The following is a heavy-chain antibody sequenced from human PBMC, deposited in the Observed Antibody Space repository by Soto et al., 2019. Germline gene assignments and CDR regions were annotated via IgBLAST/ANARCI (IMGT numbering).Heavy chain of an antibody. D-gene: IGHD4-17*01. V-gene: IGHV3-48*02. J-gene: IGHJ5*01. CDR1: GFSFSTYS. CDR3: ARGPSGGDDYPDPRES. Sequence: EVQLVESGGGLVQPGGSLRLSCAASGFSFSTYSMHWVRQAPGKGLQWVAYINSDSSTIYYADSAKGRFTISGDNDKNSLDLQLTSLRDEDTAVYYCARGPSGGDDYPDPRESWGQGTLVTVSS. CDR2: INSDSSTI.